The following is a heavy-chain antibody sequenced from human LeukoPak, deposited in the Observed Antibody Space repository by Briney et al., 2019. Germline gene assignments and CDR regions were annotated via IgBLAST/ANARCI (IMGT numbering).Heavy chain of an antibody. CDR1: GGTFSSYA. CDR3: ARATYGDYSFGY. J-gene: IGHJ4*02. V-gene: IGHV1-69*01. D-gene: IGHD4-17*01. CDR2: IIPIFGTA. Sequence: ASVKVSCKASGGTFSSYAISWVRQAPGQGLEWMGGIIPIFGTANYAQKFQGRVTITADESTSTAYMELSSLRSEDTAVYYCARATYGDYSFGYWGQGTLVTVSS.